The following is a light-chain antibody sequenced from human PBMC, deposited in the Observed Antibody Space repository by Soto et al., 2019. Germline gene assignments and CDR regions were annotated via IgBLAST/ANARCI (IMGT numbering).Light chain of an antibody. J-gene: IGLJ3*02. CDR1: SSNIGSNT. CDR2: TNN. V-gene: IGLV1-44*01. CDR3: AAWDDSLDGVV. Sequence: QSVLTQPPSASGTPGQRVTISCSGSSSNIGSNTVNWYQQLPGTAPKVLIYTNNHRPSGVPDRFSGSKSGTSASLAISGLQSEDEADYYCAAWDDSLDGVVFGGGTQLTVL.